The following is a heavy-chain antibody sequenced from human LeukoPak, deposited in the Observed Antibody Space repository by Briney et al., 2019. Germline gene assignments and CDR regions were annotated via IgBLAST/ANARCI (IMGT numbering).Heavy chain of an antibody. V-gene: IGHV5-51*01. CDR2: IYPGASDT. J-gene: IGHJ6*02. D-gene: IGHD1-7*01. Sequence: GESLKISCKGSGYRFTDYWLGWVRQMPGKGLEWMGIIYPGASDTRYSPSFQGQVTISADKYINTAHLQWSSLKASDTAMYYCARGAAGTIPDYYYFGMDVWGQGTTVTVSS. CDR1: GYRFTDYW. CDR3: ARGAAGTIPDYYYFGMDV.